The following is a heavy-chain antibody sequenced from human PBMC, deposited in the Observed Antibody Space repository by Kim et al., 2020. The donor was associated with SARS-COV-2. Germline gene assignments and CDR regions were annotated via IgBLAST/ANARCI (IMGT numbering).Heavy chain of an antibody. CDR3: ARTSWEGYSGYASFDY. CDR2: ISSSSSYI. Sequence: GGSLRLSCAASGFTFSSYSMNWVRQAPGKGLEWVSSISSSSSYIYYADSVKGRFTISRDNAKNSLYLQMNSLRAEDTAVYYCARTSWEGYSGYASFDYWGQGTLVTVSS. J-gene: IGHJ4*02. CDR1: GFTFSSYS. D-gene: IGHD5-12*01. V-gene: IGHV3-21*01.